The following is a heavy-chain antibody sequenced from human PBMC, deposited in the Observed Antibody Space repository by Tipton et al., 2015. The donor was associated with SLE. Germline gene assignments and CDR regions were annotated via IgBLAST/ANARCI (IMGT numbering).Heavy chain of an antibody. Sequence: GSLRLSCAASGFTFDDYAMHWVRQVPGKGLEWVSGIYRDGRTYHLDSVKGRFSISADNSKNTVYLQMSSLRVDDTAVYFCARDLMGSYGSRDYPGGFNSWGQGTRVTVSS. CDR2: IYRDGRT. J-gene: IGHJ5*02. V-gene: IGHV3-53*01. CDR1: GFTFDDYA. CDR3: ARDLMGSYGSRDYPGGFNS. D-gene: IGHD3-10*01.